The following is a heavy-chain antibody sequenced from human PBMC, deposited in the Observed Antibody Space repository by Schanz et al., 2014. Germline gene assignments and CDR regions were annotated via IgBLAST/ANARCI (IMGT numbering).Heavy chain of an antibody. CDR2: LYTGGST. CDR3: VRDAGRDGYNLAFDV. D-gene: IGHD1-1*01. Sequence: EVQLVESGGGLIHPGGSLRLSCAVSGFTVSTNYMTWVRQAPGKGLECVSVLYTGGSTFYAGSVRGGFFISRDSSKNTLFLHMNSLRAEDTAVYYCVRDAGRDGYNLAFDVWGQGTLVTVSS. CDR1: GFTVSTNY. V-gene: IGHV3-53*01. J-gene: IGHJ3*01.